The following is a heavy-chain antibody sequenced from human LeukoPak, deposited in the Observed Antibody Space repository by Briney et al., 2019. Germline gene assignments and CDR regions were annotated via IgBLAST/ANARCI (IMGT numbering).Heavy chain of an antibody. Sequence: SETLSLTCTVSGGSISNYYWSWIRQPPGKGLEWIAYIHYSGHTNYDPSLKSRVTISVDTSKNQFSLKLSSVTAADTAVYYCASSAKYSSSWYYFHFWGQGTLVTVSS. J-gene: IGHJ4*02. D-gene: IGHD6-13*01. CDR1: GGSISNYY. CDR3: ASSAKYSSSWYYFHF. CDR2: IHYSGHT. V-gene: IGHV4-59*01.